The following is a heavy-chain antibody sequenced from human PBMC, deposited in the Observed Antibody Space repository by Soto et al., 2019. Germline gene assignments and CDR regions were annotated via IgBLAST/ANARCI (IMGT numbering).Heavy chain of an antibody. D-gene: IGHD1-1*01. V-gene: IGHV4-34*01. CDR1: GGSFSGYY. Sequence: SETLSLTCAVYGGSFSGYYWSWIRQPPGKGLEWIGEINHSGSTNYNPSLKSRVNISVDTSKNQFSLKLTSMTAADTAVYYCARKANDGGWFDPWGQGTLVTVSS. CDR2: INHSGST. J-gene: IGHJ5*01. CDR3: ARKANDGGWFDP.